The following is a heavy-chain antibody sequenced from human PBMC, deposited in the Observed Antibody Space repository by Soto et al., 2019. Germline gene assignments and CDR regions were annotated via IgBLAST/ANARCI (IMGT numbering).Heavy chain of an antibody. J-gene: IGHJ3*02. Sequence: QVQLQESGPGLVKPSQTLSLTCTVSGVSISSGGYYWSWIRQHPGKGLEWIGYIYYTGSTYHNPSLKSRVTMSLDTSKNQFSLKLSSVTVADTAVYYCARGSQLERDAFDIWGQGTMVTVSS. D-gene: IGHD1-1*01. V-gene: IGHV4-31*03. CDR3: ARGSQLERDAFDI. CDR2: IYYTGST. CDR1: GVSISSGGYY.